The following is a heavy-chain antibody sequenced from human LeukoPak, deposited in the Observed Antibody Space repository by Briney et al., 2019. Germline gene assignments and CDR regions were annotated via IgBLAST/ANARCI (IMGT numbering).Heavy chain of an antibody. CDR3: AKLGTYGDYYFDY. D-gene: IGHD4-17*01. CDR2: ISGSGGST. J-gene: IGHJ4*02. V-gene: IGHV3-23*01. CDR1: GFTVSTYA. Sequence: GGSLRLSCAASGFTVSTYAMSWVRQIPGEGLEWVLGISGSGGSTYYADSVKGRFTISRDNSKNTQNTLYLQMNSLRAEDTAVYYCAKLGTYGDYYFDYWGQGTLVTVSS.